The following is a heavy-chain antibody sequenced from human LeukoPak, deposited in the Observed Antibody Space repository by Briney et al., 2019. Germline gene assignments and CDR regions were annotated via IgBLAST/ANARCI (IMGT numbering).Heavy chain of an antibody. J-gene: IGHJ3*02. CDR3: ARPNTIFGVVTDDAFDI. V-gene: IGHV1-46*01. D-gene: IGHD3-3*01. CDR1: GYTFTSYY. Sequence: ASVKVSCKASGYTFTSYYMHWVRQAPGQGLEWMGIINPSGGSTNYAQKFQGRVTMTRDTSTSTVYMELSSLRSEDTAVYYCARPNTIFGVVTDDAFDIWGQGTLVTVSS. CDR2: INPSGGST.